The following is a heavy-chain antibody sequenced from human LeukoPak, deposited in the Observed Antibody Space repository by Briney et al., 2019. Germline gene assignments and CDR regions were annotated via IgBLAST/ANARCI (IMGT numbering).Heavy chain of an antibody. V-gene: IGHV3-7*01. Sequence: GGSLRLSCEGSGFSFSSYWMTWVRQSPGKGPEWVANIKQDESERYTVDSVKGRFTISRDNAKNSLYLQMKSLRAEDTAVYYCARTQWFGDPTAEREAFDIWGQGTMVTVSS. D-gene: IGHD3-10*01. J-gene: IGHJ3*02. CDR3: ARTQWFGDPTAEREAFDI. CDR2: IKQDESER. CDR1: GFSFSSYW.